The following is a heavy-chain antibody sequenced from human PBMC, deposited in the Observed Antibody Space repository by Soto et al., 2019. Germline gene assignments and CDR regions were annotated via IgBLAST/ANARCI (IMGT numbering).Heavy chain of an antibody. J-gene: IGHJ4*02. CDR2: ISYDGSNK. CDR3: AKDLQYSSSWYDGDY. D-gene: IGHD6-13*01. CDR1: GFTFSSYG. Sequence: QVRLVESGGGVVQPGRSLRLSCAASGFTFSSYGMHWVRQAPGKGLEWVAVISYDGSNKYYADSVKGRFTISRDNSKNTLYLQMNSLRAEDTAVYYCAKDLQYSSSWYDGDYWGQGTLVTVSS. V-gene: IGHV3-30*18.